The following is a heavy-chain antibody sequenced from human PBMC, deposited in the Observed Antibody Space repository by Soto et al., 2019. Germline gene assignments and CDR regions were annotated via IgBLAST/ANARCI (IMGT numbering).Heavy chain of an antibody. CDR3: ARDRGAGSSGYYQYYYYGMDV. CDR1: GYTFTGYY. J-gene: IGHJ6*02. V-gene: IGHV1-46*01. CDR2: INPSGGST. Sequence: ASVKVSCKASGYTFTGYYLHWVRQAPGQGLEWMGIINPSGGSTSYAQKFQGRVTMTRDTSTSTVYMELSSLRSEDTAVYYCARDRGAGSSGYYQYYYYGMDVWGQGTTVTVSS. D-gene: IGHD3-22*01.